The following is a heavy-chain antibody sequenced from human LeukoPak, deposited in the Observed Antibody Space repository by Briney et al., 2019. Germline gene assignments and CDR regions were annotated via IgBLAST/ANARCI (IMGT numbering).Heavy chain of an antibody. J-gene: IGHJ5*02. V-gene: IGHV3-74*01. Sequence: GGSLRLSCAASGFTFSSYWMHWVRQVPGKGLVWVSRINSDGSSTSYADSVKGRFTISRDNAKNTLYLQMNSLRAEDTAVYYCARGAGYCSSTSCYWWFDPWGQGTLVTVSS. CDR1: GFTFSSYW. CDR3: ARGAGYCSSTSCYWWFDP. D-gene: IGHD2-2*01. CDR2: INSDGSST.